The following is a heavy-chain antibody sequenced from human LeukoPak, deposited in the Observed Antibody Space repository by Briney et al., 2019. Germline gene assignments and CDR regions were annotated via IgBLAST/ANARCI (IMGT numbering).Heavy chain of an antibody. D-gene: IGHD3-16*01. CDR3: ARLERLGSPTDY. CDR1: GYSFTSYW. CDR2: IYPGDSDT. Sequence: GASLQISCQGSGYSFTSYWIGWVRPVPGKGLEWMGIIYPGDSDTRYSPSFQGQVTISADKSISTAYLQWSSLKASDTAMYYCARLERLGSPTDYWGQGTLVTVSS. J-gene: IGHJ4*02. V-gene: IGHV5-51*01.